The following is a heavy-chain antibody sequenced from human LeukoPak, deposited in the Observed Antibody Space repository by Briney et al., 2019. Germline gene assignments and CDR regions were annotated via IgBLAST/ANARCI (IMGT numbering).Heavy chain of an antibody. V-gene: IGHV3-23*01. J-gene: IGHJ3*01. D-gene: IGHD1-14*01. CDR3: AKASIGGSAYDV. CDR2: INQNGDAT. Sequence: GGSLRLSCAASGFTFRSYTMGWVRQAPGKGLDWVSDINQNGDATYYADSVRGRFTISRDNSRSTLHLQMSSLRDEDTALYYCAKASIGGSAYDVWGQGTMVTVSS. CDR1: GFTFRSYT.